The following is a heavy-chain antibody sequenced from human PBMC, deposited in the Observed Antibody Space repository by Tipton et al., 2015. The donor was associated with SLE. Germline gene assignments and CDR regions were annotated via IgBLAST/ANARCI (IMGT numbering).Heavy chain of an antibody. D-gene: IGHD2-21*01. Sequence: TLSLTCNVSGDSISPYYWSWIRQPPGKGLEWIAYIYTSGSTSYNPSLKSRATISVDASKNQFSLKLSSVTAADTAVYYCARLFGSAYWYYMDVWGKGTTVTVS. CDR1: GDSISPYY. V-gene: IGHV4-4*08. CDR2: IYTSGST. J-gene: IGHJ6*03. CDR3: ARLFGSAYWYYMDV.